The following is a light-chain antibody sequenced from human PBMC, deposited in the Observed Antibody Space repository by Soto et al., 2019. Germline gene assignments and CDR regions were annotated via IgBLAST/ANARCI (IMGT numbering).Light chain of an antibody. CDR1: SSDIGSYNR. CDR3: CSHADTYTVV. CDR2: DVT. J-gene: IGLJ2*01. V-gene: IGLV2-11*01. Sequence: QSALTQPRSVSGSPGQSVTISCTGTSSDIGSYNRVSWFQQPPGEAPKLIIYDVTKRPSGVPDRFSGSKSGNTASLTISGLQAEDEADCYRCSHADTYTVVFGGGTKLTVL.